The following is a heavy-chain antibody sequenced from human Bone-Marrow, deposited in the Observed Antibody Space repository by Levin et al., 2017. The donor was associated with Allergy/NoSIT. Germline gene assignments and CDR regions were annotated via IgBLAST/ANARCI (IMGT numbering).Heavy chain of an antibody. V-gene: IGHV3-9*01. D-gene: IGHD1-26*01. CDR1: GFTFDDYT. CDR3: AKEGGNYGKTYYFYYFMDV. Sequence: SLKISCATSGFTFDDYTMHWVRQAPGKGLEWVSGISWKDGSTRYADSVKGRFTISRDNARNCLYLQMNSLRAEDTALYYCAKEGGNYGKTYYFYYFMDVWGHGTTVTVSS. J-gene: IGHJ6*02. CDR2: ISWKDGST.